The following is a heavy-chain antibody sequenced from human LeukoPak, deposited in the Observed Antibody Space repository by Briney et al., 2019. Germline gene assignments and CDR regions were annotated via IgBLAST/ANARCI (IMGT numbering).Heavy chain of an antibody. Sequence: GGSLRLSCAAPGFSSDDYAIHWVRQAPGKGLEWVSLISGDGGSTFYADSVKGRFTISRDNSKNSLYLQMSSLRSEDTALCYCARESDSSGWYDSWGQGTLVTVSS. V-gene: IGHV3-43*02. CDR1: GFSSDDYA. CDR3: ARESDSSGWYDS. CDR2: ISGDGGST. J-gene: IGHJ5*01. D-gene: IGHD3-22*01.